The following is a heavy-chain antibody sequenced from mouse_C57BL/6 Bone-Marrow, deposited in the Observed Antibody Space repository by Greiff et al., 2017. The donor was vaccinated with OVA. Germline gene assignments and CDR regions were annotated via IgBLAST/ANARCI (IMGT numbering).Heavy chain of an antibody. CDR1: GYAFSSSW. J-gene: IGHJ1*03. CDR2: IYPGDGDT. CDR3: ARSYMKRDLTHWWYFDV. V-gene: IGHV1-82*01. Sequence: QVQLQQSGPELVKPGASVKISCKASGYAFSSSWMNWVKQRPGKGLEWIGRIYPGDGDTNYNGKFKGKATLTADKSSSTAYMQLSSLTSEDSAVYFCARSYMKRDLTHWWYFDVWGTGTTVTVSS. D-gene: IGHD1-3*01.